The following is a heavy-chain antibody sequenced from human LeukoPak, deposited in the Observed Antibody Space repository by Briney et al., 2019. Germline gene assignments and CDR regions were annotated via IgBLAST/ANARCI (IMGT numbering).Heavy chain of an antibody. CDR2: INSDGSST. D-gene: IGHD6-13*01. V-gene: IGHV3-74*01. CDR3: ARPSAAGPLFDY. Sequence: GGSLRLSCAASGFTFSSYWMHCVRQAPGKGLVWVSRINSDGSSTSYADSVKGRFTISRDNAKNTLYLQMNSLRAEDTAVYYCARPSAAGPLFDYWGQGTLVTVSS. CDR1: GFTFSSYW. J-gene: IGHJ4*02.